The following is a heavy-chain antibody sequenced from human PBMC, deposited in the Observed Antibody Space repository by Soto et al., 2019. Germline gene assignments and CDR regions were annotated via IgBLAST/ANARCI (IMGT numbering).Heavy chain of an antibody. V-gene: IGHV3-7*03. CDR2: IKEHGGQD. D-gene: IGHD1-26*01. J-gene: IGHJ4*02. Sequence: EVQLVESGGGLVQPGGSLRLSCAASGFTFNTYWMSWVRQAPGKGLEWVAHIKEHGGQDFYVDSVKGRFTIFRDNAKNSLYLQMNSLRAEDTAVYYCTRGLSMDMAPIMGCHFDFWGQGSLVTVSS. CDR3: TRGLSMDMAPIMGCHFDF. CDR1: GFTFNTYW.